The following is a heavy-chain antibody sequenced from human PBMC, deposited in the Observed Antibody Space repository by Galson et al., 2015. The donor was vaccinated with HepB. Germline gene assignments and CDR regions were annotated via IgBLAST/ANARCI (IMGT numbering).Heavy chain of an antibody. J-gene: IGHJ3*02. V-gene: IGHV4-61*01. CDR2: IYYSGST. Sequence: LSLTCTVSGGSVSSGSYYWSWIRQPPGKGLEWIGYIYYSGSTNYNPSLKSRVTISVDTSKNQFSLKLSSVTAADTAVYYCARAWGLSGYYLGAKAFDIRGQGTMVTVSS. CDR3: ARAWGLSGYYLGAKAFDI. CDR1: GGSVSSGSYY. D-gene: IGHD3-22*01.